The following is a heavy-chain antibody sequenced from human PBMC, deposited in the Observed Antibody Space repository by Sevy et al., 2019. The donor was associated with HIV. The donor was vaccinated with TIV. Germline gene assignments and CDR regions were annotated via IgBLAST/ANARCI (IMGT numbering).Heavy chain of an antibody. V-gene: IGHV3-48*03. J-gene: IGHJ5*02. CDR1: GFTFSSYV. Sequence: GGSLRLSCEASGFTFSSYVMNWVRQAPGKGLEWVSYISRSGTTIKYADSVKGRFTISRDNAKNSLYMQMNSLRSEDTAVYYCARVDANYDKGFDPWGQGTLVTVSS. CDR3: ARVDANYDKGFDP. D-gene: IGHD3-22*01. CDR2: ISRSGTTI.